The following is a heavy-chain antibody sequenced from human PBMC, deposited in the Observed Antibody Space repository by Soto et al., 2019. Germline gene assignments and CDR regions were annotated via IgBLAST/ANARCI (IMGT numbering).Heavy chain of an antibody. CDR1: GFTFNSYW. D-gene: IGHD3-16*01. CDR2: INNDGSTT. Sequence: EVQLAESGGGLVQPGGSLRLSCAASGFTFNSYWMHWVRQVPGKGLEWVSRINNDGSTTNYADSVKGRFTISRDNGRKTVCLRMSSLRADDTGVYYCVRGVMADDCFDSWGQGSLATVSS. CDR3: VRGVMADDCFDS. J-gene: IGHJ4*02. V-gene: IGHV3-74*01.